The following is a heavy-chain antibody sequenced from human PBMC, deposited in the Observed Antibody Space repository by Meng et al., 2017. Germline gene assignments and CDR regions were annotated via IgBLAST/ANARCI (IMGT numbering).Heavy chain of an antibody. D-gene: IGHD6-19*01. J-gene: IGHJ6*02. CDR1: GFTFSSYE. V-gene: IGHV3-74*01. CDR2: INRDGSST. CDR3: ARLTVAGHRDYYYGMDV. Sequence: GGSLRLSCAASGFTFSSYEMNWVRQAPGKGLVWVSRINRDGSSTSYADSVKGRFTISRDNAKNSLYLQTNSLRAEDTAVYYCARLTVAGHRDYYYGMDVWGQGTTVTVSS.